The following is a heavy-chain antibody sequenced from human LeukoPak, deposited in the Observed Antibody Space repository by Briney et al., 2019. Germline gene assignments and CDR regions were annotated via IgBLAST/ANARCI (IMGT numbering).Heavy chain of an antibody. CDR3: ARGFSLQLFDY. J-gene: IGHJ4*02. Sequence: GGSLRLSCAASGFTFSSYGFHWVRQAPGKGLEWVAVIWSDGSYKYYADSVKGRFTISRDDSKNTLYLQMNSLRAEDTAVYYCARGFSLQLFDYWGQGTLVTVFS. D-gene: IGHD5-24*01. V-gene: IGHV3-33*01. CDR1: GFTFSSYG. CDR2: IWSDGSYK.